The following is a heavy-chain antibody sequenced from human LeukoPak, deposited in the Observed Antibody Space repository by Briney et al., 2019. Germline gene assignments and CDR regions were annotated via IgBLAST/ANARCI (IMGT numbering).Heavy chain of an antibody. Sequence: GASVKVSCKASGRLFTSYGIAWVRQAPGEGLEWVGWISNFDGDTKVAENLQGRVTLTTDSSTSTAYMVLTNLKFDDTAVYYCVRARGCSNCVLTDGFDSWGQGTKVTVS. CDR1: GRLFTSYG. CDR3: VRARGCSNCVLTDGFDS. V-gene: IGHV1-18*01. CDR2: ISNFDGDT. D-gene: IGHD6-13*01. J-gene: IGHJ3*01.